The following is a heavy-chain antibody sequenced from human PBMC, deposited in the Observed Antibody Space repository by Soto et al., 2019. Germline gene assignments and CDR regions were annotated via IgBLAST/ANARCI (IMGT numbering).Heavy chain of an antibody. CDR3: ARESSSPGGMDV. CDR1: GGSISSYD. D-gene: IGHD6-6*01. Sequence: TLSLTCTVSGGSISSYDLSWIRQPPGKGLEWIGYIYYSGSTNYNPSLKSRVTISVDTSKNQFSLKLSSVTAADTAVYYCARESSSPGGMDVWGQGTTVTVSS. CDR2: IYYSGST. V-gene: IGHV4-59*01. J-gene: IGHJ6*02.